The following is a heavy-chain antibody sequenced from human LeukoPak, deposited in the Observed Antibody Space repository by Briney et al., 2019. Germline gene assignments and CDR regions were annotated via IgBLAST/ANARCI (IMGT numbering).Heavy chain of an antibody. V-gene: IGHV4-34*01. Sequence: PSETLSLTCAVYGGSFSGYYWSWIRQPPGKGLEWIGEINHSGSTNYNPSLKSRVTISVDTSKNQFSLKLSSVTAADTAVYYCASGLGYYFDYWGQGTLVTVSS. CDR2: INHSGST. CDR3: ASGLGYYFDY. J-gene: IGHJ4*02. CDR1: GGSFSGYY.